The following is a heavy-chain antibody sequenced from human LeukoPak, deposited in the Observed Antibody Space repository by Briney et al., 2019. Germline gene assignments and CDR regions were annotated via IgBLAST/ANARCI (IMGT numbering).Heavy chain of an antibody. V-gene: IGHV1-69*04. CDR2: IIPILGIA. CDR3: AGPAERLLWFGEPFDY. Sequence: AASVKVSCKASGGTFSSYAISWVRQAPGQGLEWMGRIIPILGIANYAQKFQGRVTITADKSTSTAYMELSSLRSEDTAVYYCAGPAERLLWFGEPFDYWGQGTLVTVSS. CDR1: GGTFSSYA. D-gene: IGHD3-10*01. J-gene: IGHJ4*02.